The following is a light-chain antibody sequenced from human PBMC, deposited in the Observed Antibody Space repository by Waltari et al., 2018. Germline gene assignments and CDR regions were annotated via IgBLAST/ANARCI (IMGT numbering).Light chain of an antibody. CDR3: QQSYSTLWT. CDR2: AAF. Sequence: DIQMTQSPSSLSASVGDRVTITCRESQSISSYLNWYQQKPGKAPKLLIYAAFSLQSGVPSRFSGSGSGTDFTLTISSLQPEDFATYYCQQSYSTLWTFGQGTKVEIK. CDR1: QSISSY. J-gene: IGKJ1*01. V-gene: IGKV1-39*01.